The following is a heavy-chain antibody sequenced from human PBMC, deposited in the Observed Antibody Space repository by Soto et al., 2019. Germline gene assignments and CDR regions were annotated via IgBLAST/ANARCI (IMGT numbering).Heavy chain of an antibody. CDR2: IYQSRST. J-gene: IGHJ3*02. Sequence: QMHLQESGSGLVKPSQTLSLTCAVSGGSLSSSAYSWSWIRQPPGKGLEWIGCIYQSRSTYYKPPLYSRDTMSIDRPKNHFSLKLSSVTAADTALYYCARELLFYDSDGFSWDDAFDIWGQGTMVTVSS. D-gene: IGHD3-22*01. V-gene: IGHV4-30-2*01. CDR3: ARELLFYDSDGFSWDDAFDI. CDR1: GGSLSSSAYS.